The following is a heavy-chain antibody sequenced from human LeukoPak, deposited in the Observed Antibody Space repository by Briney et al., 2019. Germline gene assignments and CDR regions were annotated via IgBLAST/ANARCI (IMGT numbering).Heavy chain of an antibody. CDR1: GGSISNYH. J-gene: IGHJ4*02. CDR3: ARRDISSGWSFDY. CDR2: IHTSGST. V-gene: IGHV4-4*07. Sequence: KPSETLSLTCTVSGGSISNYHWTWIRQPAGKGLEWIGQIHTSGSTNYNPPLKSRVNMSIDTTEDQVSLTIRSVTAADTAFYYCARRDISSGWSFDYWGQGTLVTVSS. D-gene: IGHD6-19*01.